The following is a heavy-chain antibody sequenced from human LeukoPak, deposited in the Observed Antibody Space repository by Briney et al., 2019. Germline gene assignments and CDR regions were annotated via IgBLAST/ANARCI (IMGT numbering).Heavy chain of an antibody. CDR2: ISNSGGST. D-gene: IGHD6-6*01. V-gene: IGHV3-23*01. J-gene: IGHJ4*02. Sequence: GGSLRLSCAASGFTFSSYAMDWVRQAQGKGLECVSGISNSGGSTYYADYVKGRFTISRDNSKNTLYLQMNSLRAEDTAVYYCAKETSSSFDYWGQGTLVTVSS. CDR3: AKETSSSFDY. CDR1: GFTFSSYA.